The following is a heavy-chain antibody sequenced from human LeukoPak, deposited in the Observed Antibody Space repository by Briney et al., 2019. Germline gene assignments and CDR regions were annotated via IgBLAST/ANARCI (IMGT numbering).Heavy chain of an antibody. J-gene: IGHJ4*02. CDR3: ARAGSGAYSSFDY. D-gene: IGHD3-10*01. V-gene: IGHV1-2*02. CDR1: AYTFTAYY. CDR2: IHPDTGGT. Sequence: ASVKVSCKASAYTFTAYYIHWVRQAPGQGLEWMGWIHPDTGGTSYPQKFQGRVTMAGDTSISTAYMDLSSLTSDDTAVFYCARAGSGAYSSFDYWGQGTLVTVSS.